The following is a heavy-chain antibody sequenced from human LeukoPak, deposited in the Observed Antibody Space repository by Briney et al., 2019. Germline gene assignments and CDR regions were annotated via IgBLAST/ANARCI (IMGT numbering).Heavy chain of an antibody. V-gene: IGHV4-59*08. CDR1: GASISSYY. CDR2: IYYSGNT. D-gene: IGHD5-12*01. J-gene: IGHJ4*02. Sequence: PSETLSLTCAVSGASISSYYWSWIRQPPGKGLEWIAYIYYSGNTNYNPSLKSRVTISVDTSKNQFSLKLASVTAADTAVYYCARGATTFDYWGQGTLVTVSS. CDR3: ARGATTFDY.